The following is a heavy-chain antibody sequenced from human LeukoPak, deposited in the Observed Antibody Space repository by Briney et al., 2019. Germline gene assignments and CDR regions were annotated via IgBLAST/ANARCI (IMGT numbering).Heavy chain of an antibody. CDR2: INTDGSST. D-gene: IGHD5-24*01. J-gene: IGHJ5*02. CDR3: ARAIFSKDGYPSGYWFDP. V-gene: IGHV3-74*01. Sequence: GGSLKLSCAASGFTFSSYWMHWVRQAPGKGLVWVSRINTDGSSTSYADSVKGRFTISRDNSKNTLYLQMNSLRAEDTAVYYCARAIFSKDGYPSGYWFDPWGQGTLVTVSS. CDR1: GFTFSSYW.